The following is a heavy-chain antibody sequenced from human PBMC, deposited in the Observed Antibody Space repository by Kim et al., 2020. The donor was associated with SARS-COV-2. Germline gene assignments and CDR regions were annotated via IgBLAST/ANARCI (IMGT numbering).Heavy chain of an antibody. CDR1: GFTFSNYF. CDR2: IKQDESEK. V-gene: IGHV3-7*03. J-gene: IGHJ6*02. CDR3: ARGWFGDLYGMYV. D-gene: IGHD3-10*01. Sequence: GGSLRLSCAASGFTFSNYFMSWVRQAPGKGLEWVANIKQDESEKYYVDSVRGRFTISRDNAKNSLYLQMNSLRPEDTAVYYCARGWFGDLYGMYVWGQGTTVTVSS.